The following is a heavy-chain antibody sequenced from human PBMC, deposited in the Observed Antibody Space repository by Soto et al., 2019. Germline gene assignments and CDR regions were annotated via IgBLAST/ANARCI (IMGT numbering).Heavy chain of an antibody. V-gene: IGHV4-39*01. J-gene: IGHJ4*02. CDR3: TRHLPGNSAYESSFEY. D-gene: IGHD5-12*01. Sequence: PSETLSLTCTVSGGSSSSSFSYWGWIRQTPGKGLEWIGTIYYSGNTYYNPSLKSRVTISIDTSKNQFSLKLTSVTAADTAVFFCTRHLPGNSAYESSFEYWGLGTLVTVSS. CDR1: GGSSSSSFSY. CDR2: IYYSGNT.